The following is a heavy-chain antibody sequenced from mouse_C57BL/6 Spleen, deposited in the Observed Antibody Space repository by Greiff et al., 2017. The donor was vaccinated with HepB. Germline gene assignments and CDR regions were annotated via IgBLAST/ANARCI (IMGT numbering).Heavy chain of an antibody. CDR3: AREAWDG. CDR2: IYPGDGDT. D-gene: IGHD4-1*01. J-gene: IGHJ3*01. Sequence: QVQLQQSGPELVKPGASVKISCKASGYAFSSSWMNWVKQRPGEGLEWIGRIYPGDGDTNYNGKFKGKATLTADKSSSTAYMQLSSLTSEDSAVYFCAREAWDGWGQGTLVTVSA. CDR1: GYAFSSSW. V-gene: IGHV1-82*01.